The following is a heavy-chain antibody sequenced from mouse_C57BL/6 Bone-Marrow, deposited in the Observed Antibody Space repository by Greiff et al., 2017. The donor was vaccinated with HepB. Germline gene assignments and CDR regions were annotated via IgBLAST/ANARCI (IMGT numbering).Heavy chain of an antibody. Sequence: EVHLVESGPGLVKPSQSLSLTCSVTGYSITSGYYWNWIRQFPGNKLEWMGYISYDGSNNYNPSLKNRISITRDTSKNQFFLKLNSVTTEDTATYYCARKKASYGNYGMDYWGQGTSVTVSS. CDR1: GYSITSGYY. J-gene: IGHJ4*01. D-gene: IGHD2-10*01. V-gene: IGHV3-6*01. CDR3: ARKKASYGNYGMDY. CDR2: ISYDGSN.